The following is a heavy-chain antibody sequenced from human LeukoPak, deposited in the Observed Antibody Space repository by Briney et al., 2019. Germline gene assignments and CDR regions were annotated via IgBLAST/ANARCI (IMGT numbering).Heavy chain of an antibody. CDR3: ARVGRSTVGGY. V-gene: IGHV3-48*03. D-gene: IGHD4-23*01. CDR1: GFTFSSYE. Sequence: GGSLRLSCAASGFTFSSYEMSWVRQAPGKGLEWVSYISRSGSSIYYADSVKGRFTISRDNAKNSLYLQMNTLRAEDTAVYYCARVGRSTVGGYWGQGTLVTVSS. CDR2: ISRSGSSI. J-gene: IGHJ4*02.